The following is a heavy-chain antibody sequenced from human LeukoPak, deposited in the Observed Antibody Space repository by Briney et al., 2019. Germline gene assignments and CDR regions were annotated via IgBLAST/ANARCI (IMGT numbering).Heavy chain of an antibody. CDR3: ARGKRSSWGRNYYYYGMDV. J-gene: IGHJ6*02. CDR2: INHSGST. D-gene: IGHD6-13*01. CDR1: GGSISSTSYY. V-gene: IGHV4-39*07. Sequence: SSETLSLTCSVSGGSISSTSYYWSWIRQPPGKGLEWIGEINHSGSTNYNPSLKSRVTISVDTSKNQFSLKLSSVTAADTAVYYCARGKRSSWGRNYYYYGMDVWGQGTTVTASS.